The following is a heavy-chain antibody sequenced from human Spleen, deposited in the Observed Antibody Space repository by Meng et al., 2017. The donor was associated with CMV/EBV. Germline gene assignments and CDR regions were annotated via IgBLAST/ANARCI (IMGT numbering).Heavy chain of an antibody. CDR3: ARDLYYSYGMDV. D-gene: IGHD2-2*02. V-gene: IGHV1-46*01. CDR2: INPSGGST. J-gene: IGHJ6*02. CDR1: GYAFTNYG. Sequence: ASVKVSCKASGYAFTNYGISWVRQAPGQGLEWMGIINPSGGSTSYAQKFQGRVTMTRDTSTSTVYMELSSLRSEDTAVYYCARDLYYSYGMDVWGQGTTVTVSS.